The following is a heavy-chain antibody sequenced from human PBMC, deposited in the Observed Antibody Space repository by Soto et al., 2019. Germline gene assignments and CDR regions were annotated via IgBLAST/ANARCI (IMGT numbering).Heavy chain of an antibody. D-gene: IGHD3-10*01. CDR3: ARDAYYYGSGSSYGMDV. J-gene: IGHJ6*02. CDR2: ISSSSSTI. CDR1: GLTFSSYS. V-gene: IGHV3-48*02. Sequence: GGSLRLSCAASGLTFSSYSMNWVRQAPGKGLEWVSYISSSSSTIYYADSVKGRFTISRDNAKNSLYLQMNSLRDEDTAVYYCARDAYYYGSGSSYGMDVWGQGTTVTVSS.